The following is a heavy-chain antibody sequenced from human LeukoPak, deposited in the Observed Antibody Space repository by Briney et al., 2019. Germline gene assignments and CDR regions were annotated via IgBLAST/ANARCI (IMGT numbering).Heavy chain of an antibody. D-gene: IGHD3-3*01. Sequence: SETLSLTCAGYGVSFSGYYWSWIRQPPGKGLEWIGEINHSGSTNYNPSLKSRVTISVDTPKNQFSQKLSSVTAADTAVYYCARVPYYDFWSGYYDYWGQGTLVTVSS. V-gene: IGHV4-34*01. CDR1: GVSFSGYY. J-gene: IGHJ4*02. CDR3: ARVPYYDFWSGYYDY. CDR2: INHSGST.